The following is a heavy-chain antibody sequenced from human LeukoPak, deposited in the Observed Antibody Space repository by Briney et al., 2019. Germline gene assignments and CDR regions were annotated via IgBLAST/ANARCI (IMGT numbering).Heavy chain of an antibody. D-gene: IGHD6-19*01. J-gene: IGHJ4*02. CDR3: ARIGSGWYWDY. Sequence: PGGSLRLSCAASGFTFSSYTMNWVRQAPGKGLEWVSSISGSSSYIYYADSVKGRFTTSRDNAKNSLYLQMNSLRAEDTAVYYCARIGSGWYWDYWGQGTLVTVSS. CDR1: GFTFSSYT. V-gene: IGHV3-21*01. CDR2: ISGSSSYI.